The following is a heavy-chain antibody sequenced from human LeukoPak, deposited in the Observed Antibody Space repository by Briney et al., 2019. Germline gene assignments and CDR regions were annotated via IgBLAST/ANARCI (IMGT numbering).Heavy chain of an antibody. D-gene: IGHD2/OR15-2a*01. Sequence: ASVKVSCKASGYIFTSYYMHWVRQAPGQGLEWMGIINPSGGSTSYAQEFQGRVTMTRDTSTSTVYMGLRSLRSDDTAVYYCARLSETAFDYWGQGTLVTVSS. V-gene: IGHV1-46*01. J-gene: IGHJ4*02. CDR2: INPSGGST. CDR3: ARLSETAFDY. CDR1: GYIFTSYY.